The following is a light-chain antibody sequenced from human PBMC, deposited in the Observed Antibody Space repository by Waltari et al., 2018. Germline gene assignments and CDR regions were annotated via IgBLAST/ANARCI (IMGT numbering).Light chain of an antibody. CDR3: MIWHRGVWV. J-gene: IGLJ3*02. Sequence: QAVLTQPSSLSASPGASASLTCTLRSGVNVISYNIYWYQQKAGSPPQFLLRYKAVSDKQHGSGVPSRCSGSKDASANVGILLISGLRSEDEADYYCMIWHRGVWVSGGGTQLTVL. CDR2: YKAVSDK. CDR1: SGVNVISYN. V-gene: IGLV5-45*03.